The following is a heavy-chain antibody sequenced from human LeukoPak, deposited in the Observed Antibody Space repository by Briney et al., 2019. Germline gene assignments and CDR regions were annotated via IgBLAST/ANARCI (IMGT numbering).Heavy chain of an antibody. CDR3: ARWEGGSYYDFDY. D-gene: IGHD1-26*01. CDR1: GGSSTGSY. V-gene: IGHV4-34*01. CDR2: INDSGST. J-gene: IGHJ4*02. Sequence: PSETLSHTRDVDGGSSTGSYWSWIRQPPRNGPDEIGEINDSGSTNYNPSPKSRVTISVDTSKNQFSLKLSSVTAADTAVYYCARWEGGSYYDFDYWGQGTLVTVSS.